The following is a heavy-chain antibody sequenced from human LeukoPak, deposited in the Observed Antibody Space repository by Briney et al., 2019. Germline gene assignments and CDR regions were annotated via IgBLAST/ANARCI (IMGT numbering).Heavy chain of an antibody. V-gene: IGHV1-2*02. Sequence: ASVKVSCKASGYTFTGYFMHWVRQAPGQGLEWMGWINPNSGGTNYAQKFQGRVTMTRDTSISTAYMELSRLRSDDTAVYYCARGDYDSSGYDRSVPYYFDYWGQGTLVTVSS. CDR3: ARGDYDSSGYDRSVPYYFDY. CDR2: INPNSGGT. CDR1: GYTFTGYF. D-gene: IGHD3-22*01. J-gene: IGHJ4*02.